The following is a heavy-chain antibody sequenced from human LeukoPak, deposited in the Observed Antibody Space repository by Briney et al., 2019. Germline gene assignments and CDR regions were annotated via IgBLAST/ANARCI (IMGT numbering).Heavy chain of an antibody. D-gene: IGHD5-18*01. CDR1: GGSISSYY. Sequence: SETLSLTCTVSGGSISSYYWSWIRQPPGKGPEWIGYIYYSGSTNYNPSLKSRVTISVDTSKNQFSLKLSSVTAADTAVYYCARHARIQLWPDYFDYWGQGTLVTVSS. V-gene: IGHV4-59*08. CDR3: ARHARIQLWPDYFDY. CDR2: IYYSGST. J-gene: IGHJ4*02.